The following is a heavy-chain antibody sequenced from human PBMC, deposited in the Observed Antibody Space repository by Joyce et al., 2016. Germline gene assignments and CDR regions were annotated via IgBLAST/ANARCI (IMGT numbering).Heavy chain of an antibody. D-gene: IGHD3-22*01. CDR1: GGSITSSSLY. J-gene: IGHJ4*02. V-gene: IGHV4-39*07. Sequence: QLQLQESGPGLVKPSETLSLTCPVSGGSITSSSLYWGWIRQPPGKGLEWIGTMYYSGSTYYNPSFKNRRTLPVGTSRNQFSLKLSSVTAADTAVYYCARDQGRSYYYDSSGYYAGYFDYWGQGILVTVSS. CDR2: MYYSGST. CDR3: ARDQGRSYYYDSSGYYAGYFDY.